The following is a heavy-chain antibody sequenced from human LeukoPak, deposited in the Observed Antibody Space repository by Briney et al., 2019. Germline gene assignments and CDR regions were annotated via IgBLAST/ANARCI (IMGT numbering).Heavy chain of an antibody. D-gene: IGHD3-16*01. Sequence: SQTLSLTCTVSGGSISSGGYYWSWIRQHPGKGLEWIGYVYYSGSTYYNPSLKSRVTISVDTSKNQFSLKLSSVTAADTAVYYCGRVSDDYVWGSYRLYYFDYWGQGTLVTVSS. CDR1: GGSISSGGYY. CDR2: VYYSGST. V-gene: IGHV4-31*03. CDR3: GRVSDDYVWGSYRLYYFDY. J-gene: IGHJ4*02.